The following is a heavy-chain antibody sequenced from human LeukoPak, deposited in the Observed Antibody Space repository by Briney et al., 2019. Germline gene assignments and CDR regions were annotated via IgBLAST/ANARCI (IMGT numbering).Heavy chain of an antibody. J-gene: IGHJ6*02. Sequence: PGGSLRLSCAASGFTFSSYSMNWVRQAPGKGLEWVSSISSSSSYIYYADSVKGRFTISRDNAKNSLYLQMNSLRAEDTAVYYCARDQTTVVTLYYYYGMDVWGQGTTVTVSS. CDR1: GFTFSSYS. V-gene: IGHV3-21*04. D-gene: IGHD4-23*01. CDR2: ISSSSSYI. CDR3: ARDQTTVVTLYYYYGMDV.